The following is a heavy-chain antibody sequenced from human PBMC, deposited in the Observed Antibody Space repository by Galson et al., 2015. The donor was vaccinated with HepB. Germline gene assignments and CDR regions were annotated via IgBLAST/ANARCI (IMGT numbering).Heavy chain of an antibody. Sequence: LRLSCAASGFTVTSNYMNWVRQAPGKGLEWVSVIYGGGNTYYADSVKGRFTISRDNSKNTLYLQMNSLRADDTAVYYCAQLGTGYWGRGTLVTVSS. CDR1: GFTVTSNY. CDR2: IYGGGNT. J-gene: IGHJ4*02. V-gene: IGHV3-53*01. D-gene: IGHD7-27*01. CDR3: AQLGTGY.